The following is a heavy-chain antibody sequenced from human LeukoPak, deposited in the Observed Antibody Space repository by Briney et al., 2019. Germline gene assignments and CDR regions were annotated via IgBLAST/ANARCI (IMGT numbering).Heavy chain of an antibody. J-gene: IGHJ4*02. CDR2: IHYSGTT. Sequence: PSETLSLTCTVSGGSISGYFWSWIRQPPGKGLEWIGYIHYSGTTNYNPHLNSRVTISVDTSKNQFSLRLSSVTAADTAVYYCARYGITIVRGGKYYFDSWGQGTLVTVSS. V-gene: IGHV4-59*08. CDR3: ARYGITIVRGGKYYFDS. D-gene: IGHD3-10*01. CDR1: GGSISGYF.